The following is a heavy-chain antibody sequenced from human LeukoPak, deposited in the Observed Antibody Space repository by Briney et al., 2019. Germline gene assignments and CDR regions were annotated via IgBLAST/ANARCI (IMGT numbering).Heavy chain of an antibody. CDR2: IYYSGST. CDR1: GGSISSNSYY. Sequence: SETLSLTCTVSGGSISSNSYYWGWIRQPPGKGLEWIGSIYYSGSTYYNPSLKSRVTASMDTSKNQFSLKLSSVTAADTAMYYCARSSEATVAPIKRYLENWDQGTLVTVSS. CDR3: ARSSEATVAPIKRYLEN. V-gene: IGHV4-39*01. J-gene: IGHJ1*01. D-gene: IGHD5-12*01.